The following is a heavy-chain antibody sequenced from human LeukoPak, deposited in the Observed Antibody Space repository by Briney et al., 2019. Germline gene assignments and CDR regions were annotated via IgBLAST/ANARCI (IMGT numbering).Heavy chain of an antibody. V-gene: IGHV3-23*01. CDR2: ISGSGGST. D-gene: IGHD6-6*01. Sequence: GGSLRLSCAASGFPFSSYWMNWVRQAPGKGLEWVSGISGSGGSTYYAGSVKGRFTISRDNSKNTLYLQMNSLRAEDTAVYYCAKDSAALSFDYWGQGTLVTVSS. CDR3: AKDSAALSFDY. J-gene: IGHJ4*02. CDR1: GFPFSSYW.